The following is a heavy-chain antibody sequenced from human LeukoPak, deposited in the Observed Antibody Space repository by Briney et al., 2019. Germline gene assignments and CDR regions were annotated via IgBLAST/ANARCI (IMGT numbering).Heavy chain of an antibody. CDR1: GFTFSSYS. CDR3: AKDGATMIVVVITHAEYFQH. Sequence: GGSLRLSCAASGFTFSSYSMNWVRQAPGKGLEWVSAISGSGGHTYYADSVKGRFTISRDNSKNTLYLQMDTLRGEDTAIYYCAKDGATMIVVVITHAEYFQHWGQGTLVTVSS. D-gene: IGHD3-22*01. J-gene: IGHJ1*01. V-gene: IGHV3-23*01. CDR2: ISGSGGHT.